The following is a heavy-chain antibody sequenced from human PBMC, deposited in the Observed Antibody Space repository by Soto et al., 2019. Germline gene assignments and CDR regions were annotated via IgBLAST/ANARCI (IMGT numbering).Heavy chain of an antibody. CDR1: GGSLSSSSW. V-gene: IGHV4-4*02. CDR3: VHHGGVPYYHDF. J-gene: IGHJ4*02. CDR2: IFYSGST. D-gene: IGHD2-8*01. Sequence: SETLSLTCAVSGGSLSSSSWWSWVRQPPGKTLEWLGEIFYSGSTKYNPSLNSRVTISADQSKDDFSLRLSSVTAADTAVYYCVHHGGVPYYHDFWGQGMLVTVS.